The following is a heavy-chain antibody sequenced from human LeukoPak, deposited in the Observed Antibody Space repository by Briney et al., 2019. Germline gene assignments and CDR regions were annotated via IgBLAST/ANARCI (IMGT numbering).Heavy chain of an antibody. CDR2: IKQDGSDK. CDR1: GFTFTTYL. J-gene: IGHJ4*02. D-gene: IGHD6-13*01. Sequence: PGGSLRLSCAASGFTFTTYLMTWVRQAPGKGREWVANIKQDGSDKYYMDSVKGRFTISRDNANNALYLQMTSLRDEDTAVYYCARVAAAVPDYWGQGTLVTVSS. V-gene: IGHV3-7*04. CDR3: ARVAAAVPDY.